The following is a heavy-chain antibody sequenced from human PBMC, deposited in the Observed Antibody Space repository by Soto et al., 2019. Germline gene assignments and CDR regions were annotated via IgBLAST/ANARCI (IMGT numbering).Heavy chain of an antibody. Sequence: GGSLRLSCAASGFTFSSYSMNWVRQAPGKGLEWVSSISSSSSYIYYADSVKGRFTISRDNAKNSLYLQMNSLRAEDTAVYYCARNFITDDAFDIWGQGTMVTVSS. CDR2: ISSSSSYI. D-gene: IGHD3-10*01. J-gene: IGHJ3*02. V-gene: IGHV3-21*01. CDR1: GFTFSSYS. CDR3: ARNFITDDAFDI.